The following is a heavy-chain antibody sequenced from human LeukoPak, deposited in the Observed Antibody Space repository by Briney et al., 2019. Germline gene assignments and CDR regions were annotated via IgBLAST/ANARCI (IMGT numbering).Heavy chain of an antibody. J-gene: IGHJ4*02. D-gene: IGHD3-3*01. CDR2: ISYDGNNK. V-gene: IGHV3-30-3*01. Sequence: GGSLRLSCAASGFTFSSYAMHWVRQAPGKGLEWVAVISYDGNNKYYVDSVKGRFTISRDNSKNTLYLQMNSLRAEDTAVYYCARAGSGYYFDYWGQGTLVTVSS. CDR1: GFTFSSYA. CDR3: ARAGSGYYFDY.